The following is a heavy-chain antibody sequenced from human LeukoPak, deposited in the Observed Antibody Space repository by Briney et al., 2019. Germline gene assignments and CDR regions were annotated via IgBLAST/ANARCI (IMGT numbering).Heavy chain of an antibody. V-gene: IGHV3-43*02. CDR2: IGGNGNNI. CDR3: AKDLPQYYDFWSGYYGGFDH. D-gene: IGHD3-3*01. J-gene: IGHJ4*02. Sequence: GRSLRLSRAASGSTLEDNAMHWARHEPGGGLGWLSLIGGNGNNIYYAGSVKGRFTISRDNSKNSLYLQMNSLRTEDTALYYCAKDLPQYYDFWSGYYGGFDHWGQGTLVTVSS. CDR1: GSTLEDNA.